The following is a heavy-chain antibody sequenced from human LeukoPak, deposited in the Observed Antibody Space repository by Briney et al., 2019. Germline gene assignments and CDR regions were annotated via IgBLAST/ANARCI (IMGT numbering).Heavy chain of an antibody. CDR1: GFIFDDYA. V-gene: IGHV3-9*01. D-gene: IGHD6-13*01. Sequence: PGRSLRLSCAASGFIFDDYAMHWVRQAPGKGLEWVSGISWNSGKIGYADSVRGRFTISRDNAKNSLYLQMNSLRVEDTALYYCAKDIASSLGRGTYYFDYWGQGTLVTVSS. CDR2: ISWNSGKI. J-gene: IGHJ4*02. CDR3: AKDIASSLGRGTYYFDY.